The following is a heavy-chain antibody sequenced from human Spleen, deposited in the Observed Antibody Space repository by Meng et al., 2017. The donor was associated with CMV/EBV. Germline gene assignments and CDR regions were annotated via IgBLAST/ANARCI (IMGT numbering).Heavy chain of an antibody. Sequence: QVQLVQSGAEVKKPGASVKVSCKASGYTFTGYYMHWVRQAPGQGLEWMGRINPNSGGTDYAQKFQGRVTMTRDTSISTSYMELSSLMSDDTAVYYCARDNYGAGSRGSFDYWGQGTLVTVSS. D-gene: IGHD3-10*01. CDR3: ARDNYGAGSRGSFDY. CDR1: GYTFTGYY. V-gene: IGHV1-2*06. CDR2: INPNSGGT. J-gene: IGHJ4*02.